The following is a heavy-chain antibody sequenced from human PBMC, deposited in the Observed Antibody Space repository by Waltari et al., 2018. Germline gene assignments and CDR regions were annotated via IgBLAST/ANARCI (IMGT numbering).Heavy chain of an antibody. V-gene: IGHV3-53*01. Sequence: EVQLVESGGNLIQPGGSLRLSCAASGFTVRTNFISWVRQAPGKGREWVSIIYSGGNTYYAGSVKGLFTISRDNYKNMVYLEMNSLRAEDTAVYYCAKQSPSYTRGWYPLESWGPGTLVTVSP. D-gene: IGHD6-19*01. CDR3: AKQSPSYTRGWYPLES. CDR2: IYSGGNT. J-gene: IGHJ4*02. CDR1: GFTVRTNF.